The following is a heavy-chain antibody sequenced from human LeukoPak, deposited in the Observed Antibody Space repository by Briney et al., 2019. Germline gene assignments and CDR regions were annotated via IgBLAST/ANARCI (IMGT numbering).Heavy chain of an antibody. CDR2: IYHSGST. V-gene: IGHV4-30-2*01. Sequence: SETLSLTCAVSGGSISSGGYSWSWIRQTPGKGLEWIGCIYHSGSTYYNPSLKSRVTISVDRSKNQFSLKLSSVTAADTAVYYCARTLYDSSGYYFSDAFDIWGQGTMVTVSS. CDR1: GGSISSGGYS. CDR3: ARTLYDSSGYYFSDAFDI. D-gene: IGHD3-22*01. J-gene: IGHJ3*02.